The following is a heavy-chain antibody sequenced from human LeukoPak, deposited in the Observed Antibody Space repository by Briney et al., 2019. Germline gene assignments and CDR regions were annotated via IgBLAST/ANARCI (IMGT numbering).Heavy chain of an antibody. CDR3: ARVADIVATSEADY. J-gene: IGHJ4*02. CDR2: IWYDGSNK. Sequence: GGSLRLSCAASGFTFSSYGMHWVRQAPGKGLEWVAVIWYDGSNKYYADSVKGRFTISRDNSKNTLYLQMNSLRAEDTAVYYCARVADIVATSEADYWGQGTLVTVSS. D-gene: IGHD5-12*01. V-gene: IGHV3-33*01. CDR1: GFTFSSYG.